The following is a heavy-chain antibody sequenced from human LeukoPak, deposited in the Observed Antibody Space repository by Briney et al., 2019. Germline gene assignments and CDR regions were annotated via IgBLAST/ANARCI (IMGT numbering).Heavy chain of an antibody. J-gene: IGHJ3*02. CDR3: AKDSYRGVMLLDAFDI. Sequence: GGSLRLSCAASGFTFSSYAMSWVRQAPGKGLEWVSAISGSGGSTYYADSVKGRFTISRDNSKNTLYLQMNSLRAEDTAVYYCAKDSYRGVMLLDAFDIWAKGQWSPSLQ. V-gene: IGHV3-23*01. D-gene: IGHD3-16*01. CDR2: ISGSGGST. CDR1: GFTFSSYA.